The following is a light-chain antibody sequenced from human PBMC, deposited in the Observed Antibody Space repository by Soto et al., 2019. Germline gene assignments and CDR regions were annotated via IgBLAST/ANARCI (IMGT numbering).Light chain of an antibody. Sequence: DIQMTQSPSTLSASVGDRVTLTCRASQNINTWLAWYQQKPGKAPNLLIYDASSLESGVPSRFSGSGSGTEFTLTISSLQPDDFATYYCQQYNSYGKAFGQGTKVEIK. CDR1: QNINTW. J-gene: IGKJ1*01. CDR3: QQYNSYGKA. CDR2: DAS. V-gene: IGKV1-5*01.